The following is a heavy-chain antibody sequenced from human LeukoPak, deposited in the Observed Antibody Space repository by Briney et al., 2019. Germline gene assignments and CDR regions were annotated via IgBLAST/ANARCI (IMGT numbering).Heavy chain of an antibody. Sequence: SVKVSCKASGGGTFNDNAISWVRQAPGQGLEWMGRIIPIFGTTTYAQRFQGRVTLTADESTTTVYMHLDSLRSDDTALYYCAGGYCSGSDCSRLWVADRGWFDPWGQGTLVTVSS. V-gene: IGHV1-69*13. D-gene: IGHD2-8*02. CDR1: GGGTFNDNA. CDR2: IIPIFGTT. J-gene: IGHJ5*02. CDR3: AGGYCSGSDCSRLWVADRGWFDP.